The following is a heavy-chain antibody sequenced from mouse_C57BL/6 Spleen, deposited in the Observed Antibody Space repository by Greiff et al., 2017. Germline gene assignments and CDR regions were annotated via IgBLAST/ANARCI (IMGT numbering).Heavy chain of an antibody. CDR3: ARRGYYGNYVDGFDD. CDR1: GFTFSDYG. J-gene: IGHJ2*01. Sequence: EVKLVESGGGLVKPGGSLKLSCAASGFTFSDYGMHWVRQAPEKGLEWVAYISSGSSTIYYADTVKGRFTISRDNAKNTLFLQMTSLRSEDTAIYYCARRGYYGNYVDGFDDWGQGTTLTVSS. V-gene: IGHV5-17*01. CDR2: ISSGSSTI. D-gene: IGHD2-1*01.